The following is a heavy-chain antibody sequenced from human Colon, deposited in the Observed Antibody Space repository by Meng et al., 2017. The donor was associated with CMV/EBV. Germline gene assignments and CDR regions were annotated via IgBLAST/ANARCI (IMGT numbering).Heavy chain of an antibody. D-gene: IGHD3-10*01. CDR2: INQDGSIR. CDR1: GSNFGFYW. CDR3: ARGDTGGDYYFYGSDL. Sequence: GGSLRPSFAASGSNFGFYWMTWFRQAPGKGPELVDNINQDGSIRSNLDSVKGRFTSSRDNINNVVSLHMTSLSGDNAGVNYFARGDTGGDYYFYGSDLWGQGTTVTVSS. V-gene: IGHV3-7*03. J-gene: IGHJ6*02.